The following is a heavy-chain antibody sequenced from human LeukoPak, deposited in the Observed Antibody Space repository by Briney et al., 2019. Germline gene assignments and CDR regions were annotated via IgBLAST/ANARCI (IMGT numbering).Heavy chain of an antibody. CDR3: ARRGYCSSTSCYVDFDY. D-gene: IGHD2-2*01. J-gene: IGHJ4*02. CDR1: GASFSGYY. V-gene: IGHV4-34*01. CDR2: INHSGST. Sequence: SKTLSLTCAVYGASFSGYYWRWIHQPPGKGLEWIGEINHSGSTNYNPSLKSRVTISVDTSKNQFSLKLSSVTAADTAVYYCARRGYCSSTSCYVDFDYWGQGTLVTVPS.